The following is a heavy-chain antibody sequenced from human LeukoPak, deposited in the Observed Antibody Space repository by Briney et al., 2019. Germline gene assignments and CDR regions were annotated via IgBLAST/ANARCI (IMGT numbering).Heavy chain of an antibody. D-gene: IGHD3-22*01. CDR2: INPNSGDT. V-gene: IGHV1-2*02. CDR1: GYIFTGYY. Sequence: ASVKVSCKASGYIFTGYYVHWVRQAPGQGLEWMGWINPNSGDTNYAQKFQGRVTMTRDTSISTAYMELSRLRSDDTAVYFCARGYYESRGYAGNWGQGTLVTVSS. CDR3: ARGYYESRGYAGN. J-gene: IGHJ4*02.